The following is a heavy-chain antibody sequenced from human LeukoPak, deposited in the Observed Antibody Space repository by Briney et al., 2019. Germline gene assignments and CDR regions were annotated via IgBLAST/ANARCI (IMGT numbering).Heavy chain of an antibody. D-gene: IGHD1-7*01. J-gene: IGHJ4*02. CDR1: GGSISSRSYY. Sequence: SETLSLTCAVSGGSISSRSYYWGWIRQPPGKGLNWIGSFYYSGNTYYNPSLKSRVTISVDPSKNQFSLKLSSVTAADTAIYYCARHLPLELYYFDFWGQGTLVTVSS. CDR2: FYYSGNT. V-gene: IGHV4-39*01. CDR3: ARHLPLELYYFDF.